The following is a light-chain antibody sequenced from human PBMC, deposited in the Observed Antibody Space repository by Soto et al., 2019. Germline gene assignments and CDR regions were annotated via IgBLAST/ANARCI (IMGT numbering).Light chain of an antibody. V-gene: IGLV2-23*02. Sequence: QSALTQPASVSGSPGQSITISCTGTSSDVGSYNLVSWYQQLTGKAPILIIYEVNERPSGISNRFSGSKSCNTASLSISGIQGEYEAGYSCCSYAGSSIFVFGGGTKLTFL. CDR1: SSDVGSYNL. CDR3: CSYAGSSIFV. CDR2: EVN. J-gene: IGLJ2*01.